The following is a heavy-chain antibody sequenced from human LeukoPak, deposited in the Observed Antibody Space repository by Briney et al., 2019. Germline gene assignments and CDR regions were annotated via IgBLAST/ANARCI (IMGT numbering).Heavy chain of an antibody. CDR3: ARGVDFWSGSPYFDF. D-gene: IGHD3-3*01. CDR2: IYPGDPET. CDR1: GYSFNSYY. J-gene: IGHJ4*02. V-gene: IGHV5-51*01. Sequence: GESLKISCKASGYSFNSYYIGWVRQMPGKGLEWMGMIYPGDPETRYSPSFQGHVTISLDRSITTAYLRFNNLKGSDTAMYYCARGVDFWSGSPYFDFWGQGTLVTVSS.